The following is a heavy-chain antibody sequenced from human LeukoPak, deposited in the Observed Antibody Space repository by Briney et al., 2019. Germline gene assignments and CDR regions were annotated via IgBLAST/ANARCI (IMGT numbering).Heavy chain of an antibody. CDR1: GGTFSSYA. CDR3: ARPAKPMATIFIYFDY. V-gene: IGHV1-69*13. CDR2: IIPIFGTS. J-gene: IGHJ4*02. Sequence: GASVKVSCKASGGTFSSYAIGWVRQAPGQGLEWMGGIIPIFGTSNYAQKFQGRATITADESTSTAYMELTSLRSEDTAVYYCARPAKPMATIFIYFDYWGQGTLVTVSS. D-gene: IGHD5-24*01.